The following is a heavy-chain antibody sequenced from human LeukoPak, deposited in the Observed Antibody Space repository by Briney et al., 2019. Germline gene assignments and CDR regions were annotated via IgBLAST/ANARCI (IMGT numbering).Heavy chain of an antibody. Sequence: PGESLKISCKASGYSFTSYWIGWVRQMPGKGLEWMGIIYPGDSDIRYSPSFQGQVTISADKSISTAYLQWSSLKASDTAIYYCARLYSDSSAYSCRYYGMDVWGQGTTVTVSS. D-gene: IGHD3-22*01. J-gene: IGHJ6*02. CDR2: IYPGDSDI. V-gene: IGHV5-51*01. CDR1: GYSFTSYW. CDR3: ARLYSDSSAYSCRYYGMDV.